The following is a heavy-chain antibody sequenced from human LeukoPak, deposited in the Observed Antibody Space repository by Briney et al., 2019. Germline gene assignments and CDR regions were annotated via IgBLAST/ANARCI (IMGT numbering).Heavy chain of an antibody. CDR1: GFTFSNYA. CDR3: VKDRTGTYTLDY. CDR2: ISDDGSRQ. J-gene: IGHJ4*02. Sequence: GGSLRLSCAATGFTFSNYAIHWGRQAPGKGLEWVAFISDDGSRQHYADSVKGRFTISRDNSKNTLNLQMNSLRGEDTAVYYCVKDRTGTYTLDYWGQGTLVTVSS. D-gene: IGHD3-10*01. V-gene: IGHV3-30-3*01.